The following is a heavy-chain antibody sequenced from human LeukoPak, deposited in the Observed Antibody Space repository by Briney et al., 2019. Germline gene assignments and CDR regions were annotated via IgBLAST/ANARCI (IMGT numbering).Heavy chain of an antibody. J-gene: IGHJ4*02. CDR3: ASSKWFYFDS. CDR1: QFTFRNYE. V-gene: IGHV3-48*03. Sequence: QSGGSLRLSCTTPQFTFRNYEANWVRQAPGKGLEWISFTGSSTIQYADSVTGRFTISRDNAKNSLYLQMNSLRVEDTAVYYCASSKWFYFDSWGQGTLVTVSS. CDR2: TGSSTI. D-gene: IGHD3-22*01.